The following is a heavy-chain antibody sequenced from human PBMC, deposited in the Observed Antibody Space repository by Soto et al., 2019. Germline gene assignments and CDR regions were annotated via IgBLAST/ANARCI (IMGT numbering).Heavy chain of an antibody. CDR1: RLTFSNYG. CDR2: ISYESIST. D-gene: IGHD2-15*01. CDR3: AREACCSGTNCNVYFDY. Sequence: QEHLVESGGGVVQPGRSLRLSCVASRLTFSNYGMHWVRQAPGKGLEWVAVISYESISTVYRDSVRGRFTISRDNSRNTLYLHMNSLTPEDTAVYYCAREACCSGTNCNVYFDYWGLGTLVTVSS. J-gene: IGHJ4*01. V-gene: IGHV3-30*03.